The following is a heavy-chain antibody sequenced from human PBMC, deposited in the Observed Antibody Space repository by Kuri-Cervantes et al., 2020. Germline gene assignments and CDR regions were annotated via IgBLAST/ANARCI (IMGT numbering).Heavy chain of an antibody. J-gene: IGHJ6*02. CDR3: AKGHSSPPYYYDSSGYYFNGMDV. D-gene: IGHD3-22*01. Sequence: GGSLRLSCAASGFTFSSYGMHWVRQAPGKGLEWVAVISYDGSNKYYADSVKGRFTISRDNSKNTLYLQMNSLRAEDTAVYYCAKGHSSPPYYYDSSGYYFNGMDVWGRGTTVTVSS. CDR2: ISYDGSNK. CDR1: GFTFSSYG. V-gene: IGHV3-30*18.